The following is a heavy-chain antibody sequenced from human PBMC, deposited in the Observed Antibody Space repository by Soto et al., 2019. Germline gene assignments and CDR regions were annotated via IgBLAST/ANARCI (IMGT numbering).Heavy chain of an antibody. CDR2: MYSGGST. J-gene: IGHJ6*02. V-gene: IGHV3-66*01. CDR3: ARGGYNPYFGMDV. D-gene: IGHD5-12*01. CDR1: GFIVSRNY. Sequence: EVQLVESGGGLVQPGGSLRLSCAAPGFIVSRNYMSWVRQAPGKGLEWVSVMYSGGSTYYADSVKGRFTISGDNSKNTLYLQMNSLRAEDTAVYYCARGGYNPYFGMDVWGQGTTVTVSS.